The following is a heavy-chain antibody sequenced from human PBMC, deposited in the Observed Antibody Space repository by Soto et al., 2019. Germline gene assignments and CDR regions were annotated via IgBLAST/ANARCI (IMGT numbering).Heavy chain of an antibody. Sequence: AETLSLTCTVSGGSISSSSYYWGWIRQRTGQELEAIRSIYYSRSTYYNPAIKLRVTISVDTSKTLYSLKLSSVTDADTVVYYCATNYAYYCHYGMDVWGQGTTVTVSS. CDR2: IYYSRST. CDR1: GGSISSSSYY. J-gene: IGHJ6*02. D-gene: IGHD4-4*01. CDR3: ATNYAYYCHYGMDV. V-gene: IGHV4-39*01.